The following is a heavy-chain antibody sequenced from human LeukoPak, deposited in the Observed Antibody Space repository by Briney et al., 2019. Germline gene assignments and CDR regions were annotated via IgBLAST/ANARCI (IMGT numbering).Heavy chain of an antibody. V-gene: IGHV3-48*03. J-gene: IGHJ4*02. Sequence: PGGSLRISCAASGFTFSSYEMNWVRQAPGKGLKWVSYISSSGSTIYYAYSVKGTFTISRDNAKNSLYLQMNSLRAEDKAGYYCSKLGRYYDSRGYYGDYFGYRGPGTLVTVSS. CDR2: ISSSGSTI. CDR3: SKLGRYYDSRGYYGDYFGY. D-gene: IGHD3-22*01. CDR1: GFTFSSYE.